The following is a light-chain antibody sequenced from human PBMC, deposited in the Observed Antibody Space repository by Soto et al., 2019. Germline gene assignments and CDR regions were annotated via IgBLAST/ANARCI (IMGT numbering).Light chain of an antibody. J-gene: IGKJ2*01. CDR2: SAS. CDR3: QQYHNWPPYT. CDR1: QSVGSR. Sequence: EIVMTQSPATLAVSPGERATLSCRASQSVGSRVAWFQQKPGHAPSLLIYSASTRATGIPARFSGSGSGTEFTLTISSLQSEDFAVYYCQQYHNWPPYTFGQGTKLEIK. V-gene: IGKV3-15*01.